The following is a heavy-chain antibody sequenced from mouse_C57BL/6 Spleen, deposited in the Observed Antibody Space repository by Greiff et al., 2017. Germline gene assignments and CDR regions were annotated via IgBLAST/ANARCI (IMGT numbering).Heavy chain of an antibody. CDR2: IYPRDGST. J-gene: IGHJ2*01. CDR1: GYTFPDHT. V-gene: IGHV1-78*01. CDR3: ARGGFITTVVAPFDY. D-gene: IGHD1-1*01. Sequence: QVQLQPSDAELVKPGASVKISCKVSGYTFPDHTIHWMKQRPEQGLEWIGYIYPRDGSTKYNEKFKGKATLTADTSSRTAYMQLNSLTSEDSAVYFCARGGFITTVVAPFDYWGQGTTLTVSS.